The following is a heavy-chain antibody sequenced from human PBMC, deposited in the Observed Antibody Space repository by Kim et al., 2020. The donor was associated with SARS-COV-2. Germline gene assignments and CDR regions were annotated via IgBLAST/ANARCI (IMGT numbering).Heavy chain of an antibody. J-gene: IGHJ4*02. D-gene: IGHD1-26*01. V-gene: IGHV4-38-2*02. CDR2: VYHSGST. Sequence: SETLSLTCIVSTYFISSGYYWAWIRQPPGQGLEWIGNVYHSGSTYYNPSLKSRVTISVDTSRNQFSLKLSSVTAADTAVYYCARVSGSYSENFDYWGQGTLVTVSS. CDR3: ARVSGSYSENFDY. CDR1: TYFISSGYY.